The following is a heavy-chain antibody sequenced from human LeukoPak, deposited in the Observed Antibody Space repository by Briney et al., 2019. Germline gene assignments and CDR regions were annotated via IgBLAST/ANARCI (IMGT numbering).Heavy chain of an antibody. CDR3: ALEVGDHHLLSWFDP. V-gene: IGHV4-39*01. CDR2: IYYSGST. CDR1: GGSISSSSYY. Sequence: PSETLSLTCTVSGGSISSSSYYWGWIRQPPGKGLEWIGTIYYSGSTYYNPSLKSRVTISVDTSKNQVSLKLSSLTAADTAVYYCALEVGDHHLLSWFDPWGQGTLVTVSS. D-gene: IGHD1-26*01. J-gene: IGHJ5*02.